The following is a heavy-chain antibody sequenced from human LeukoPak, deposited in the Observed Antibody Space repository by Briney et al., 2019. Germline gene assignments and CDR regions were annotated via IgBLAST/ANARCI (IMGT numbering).Heavy chain of an antibody. J-gene: IGHJ4*02. V-gene: IGHV3-30*02. D-gene: IGHD2-2*01. Sequence: GGSLRLSCAASGFTFGSYGMHWVRQAPGKGLEWVAFIRYDGSNKYYADSVKGRFTISRDNSKNTLYLQMNSLRAEDTAVYYCATSLEYCSSTSCYLDYWGQGTLVTVSS. CDR2: IRYDGSNK. CDR3: ATSLEYCSSTSCYLDY. CDR1: GFTFGSYG.